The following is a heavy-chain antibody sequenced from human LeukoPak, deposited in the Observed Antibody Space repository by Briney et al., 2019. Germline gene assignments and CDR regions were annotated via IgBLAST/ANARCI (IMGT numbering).Heavy chain of an antibody. D-gene: IGHD3-10*02. CDR1: GGSFDGYY. CDR3: ARSKYGGPDY. Sequence: PSETLSLTCAVFGGSFDGYYWSWIRQPPGKGLEWIGCIYYSGRTNYNPSLKSRVTISVNTSKNQFSLKLSSVTAADTAVYYCARSKYGGPDYWGQGTLVTVSS. J-gene: IGHJ4*02. V-gene: IGHV4-59*01. CDR2: IYYSGRT.